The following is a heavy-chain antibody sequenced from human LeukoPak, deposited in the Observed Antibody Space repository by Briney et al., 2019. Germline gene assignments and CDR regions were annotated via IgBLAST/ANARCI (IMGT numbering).Heavy chain of an antibody. V-gene: IGHV4-39*01. CDR2: IYYSGST. CDR1: GGSISSSSYY. CDR3: ARPGSSQLLHAFDI. Sequence: SETLSLTCTVSGGSISSSSYYWGCIRQPPGKGLECIGSIYYSGSTYYNPSLMSRVTISVDTSKHQFSLKLSSVTAADTAVYYCARPGSSQLLHAFDIWGQGTMVTVSS. D-gene: IGHD2-15*01. J-gene: IGHJ3*02.